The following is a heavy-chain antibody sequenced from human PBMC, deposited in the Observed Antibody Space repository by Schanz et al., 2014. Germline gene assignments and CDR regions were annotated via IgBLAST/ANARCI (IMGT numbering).Heavy chain of an antibody. Sequence: QVQLVQSGAEVQKPGASVKVSCKTSGYTFTDYGVIWVRQAPGQGLEWMGWISAYNGNTNYAQKLQGRVTMTTDTSTSTAYMELRSLRSEDTAVYYCARSGSSNWYFFDYWGQGTVVNVSS. V-gene: IGHV1-18*01. J-gene: IGHJ4*02. CDR2: ISAYNGNT. CDR3: ARSGSSNWYFFDY. CDR1: GYTFTDYG. D-gene: IGHD6-13*01.